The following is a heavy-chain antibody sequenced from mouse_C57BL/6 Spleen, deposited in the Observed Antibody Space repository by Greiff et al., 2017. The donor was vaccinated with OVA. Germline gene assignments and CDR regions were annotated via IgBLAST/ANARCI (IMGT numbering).Heavy chain of an antibody. D-gene: IGHD4-1*02. V-gene: IGHV7-3*01. CDR1: GFTFTDYY. CDR3: ARSTGDYFDY. J-gene: IGHJ2*01. CDR2: IRNKANGYTT. Sequence: EVQLVESGGGLVQPGGSLSLSCAASGFTFTDYYMSWVRQPPGKALEWLGFIRNKANGYTTEYSASVKGRFTISRDNSQSILYLQMNALRAEDRATYYCARSTGDYFDYWGQGTTLTVSS.